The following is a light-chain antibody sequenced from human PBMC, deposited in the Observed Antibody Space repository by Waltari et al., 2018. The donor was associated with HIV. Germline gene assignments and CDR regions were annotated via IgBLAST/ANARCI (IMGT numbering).Light chain of an antibody. J-gene: IGLJ3*02. Sequence: QSVLTQPPSASGTPGQRVTISCSGSSSNIGSNTVNWYQQLPGTAHKLLIYNNNQRPSGVPDRFSGSKSGTSASLAISGLQSEDEADYYCAAWDDSLNGRVFGGGTKLTVL. CDR3: AAWDDSLNGRV. CDR2: NNN. V-gene: IGLV1-44*01. CDR1: SSNIGSNT.